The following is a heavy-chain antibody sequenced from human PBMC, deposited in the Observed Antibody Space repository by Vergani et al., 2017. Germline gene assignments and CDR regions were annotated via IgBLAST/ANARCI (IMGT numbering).Heavy chain of an antibody. D-gene: IGHD3-22*01. CDR3: TKGGVYYHDSGGQGYDPYTGVDR. CDR1: GITFWKFG. CDR2: ISWKSGAV. J-gene: IGHJ3*01. Sequence: EVDLVESGGGLAQPGGSLRLSCEASGITFWKFGMHWVRQGPGKGLQWVAGISWKSGAVDYADSVRGRFTICRDNAKSSLFLEMNSLRFEDTAVYFCTKGGVYYHDSGGQGYDPYTGVDRWGQGTLVTVSS. V-gene: IGHV3-9*01.